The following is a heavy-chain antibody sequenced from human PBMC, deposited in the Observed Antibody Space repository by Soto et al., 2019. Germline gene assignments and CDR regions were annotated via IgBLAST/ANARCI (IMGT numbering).Heavy chain of an antibody. Sequence: QVQLVQSGAEVKKPGSSVNLSCKASGGTFSNHLISWVRQAPGQGLEWMGTIIPLFGTLNYAQKLQGRVTLSADRATSTACMELSSLRSDDTAVYYCASGSLYGSGSYPVDYWGQGTLVTVSS. CDR3: ASGSLYGSGSYPVDY. V-gene: IGHV1-69*08. J-gene: IGHJ4*01. CDR2: IIPLFGTL. CDR1: GGTFSNHL. D-gene: IGHD3-10*01.